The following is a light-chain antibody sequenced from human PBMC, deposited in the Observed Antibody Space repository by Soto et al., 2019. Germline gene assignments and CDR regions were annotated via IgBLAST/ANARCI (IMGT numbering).Light chain of an antibody. Sequence: DIQMTQYTSTLSASVGDRVTITCRASQSISSWLAWYQQKPGKAPKLLIYDASSLESGVPSRFSGSGSGTEFTLTISSLQPDDFATYYCQQYNSYLWTFGQVSIVDIK. V-gene: IGKV1-5*01. J-gene: IGKJ1*01. CDR2: DAS. CDR1: QSISSW. CDR3: QQYNSYLWT.